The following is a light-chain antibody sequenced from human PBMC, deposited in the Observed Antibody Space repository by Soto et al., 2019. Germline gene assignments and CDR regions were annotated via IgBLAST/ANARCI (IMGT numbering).Light chain of an antibody. J-gene: IGKJ1*01. CDR2: GAS. CDR3: QQYGSSPRT. V-gene: IGKV3-20*01. Sequence: EIVLTQSPGTLSLSPGERATLSCRASQSVSNSYLAWYQQKPGQAPRLFIYGASSRATGIPDRFSGSGSGTDFSLTISRLEPEDFAVYYCQQYGSSPRTFGQGTKVEIE. CDR1: QSVSNSY.